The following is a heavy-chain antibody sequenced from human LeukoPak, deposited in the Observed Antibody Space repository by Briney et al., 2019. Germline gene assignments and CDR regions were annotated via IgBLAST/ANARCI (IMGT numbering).Heavy chain of an antibody. D-gene: IGHD6-13*01. CDR1: GFTLSSYW. CDR3: ARGPLIAAAGTW. Sequence: GGSLRVSCAASGFTLSSYWMSWVRQAPGEGLEWVAKINQDGTEKAYVDSVRGRFTITRDNAKNSLFLQMNSLRAEDTAVYYCARGPLIAAAGTWWGQGTLVTVSS. V-gene: IGHV3-7*03. CDR2: INQDGTEK. J-gene: IGHJ4*02.